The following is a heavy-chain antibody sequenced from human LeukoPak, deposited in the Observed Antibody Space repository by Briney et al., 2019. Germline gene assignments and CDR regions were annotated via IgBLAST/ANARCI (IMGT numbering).Heavy chain of an antibody. J-gene: IGHJ4*02. D-gene: IGHD1-1*01. CDR2: IRQDGREE. Sequence: GGSLSLSCAASGFTFSNFWMSWVRQAPGRGLEWVATIRQDGREENYADSVKGRFTVSRDNAKNSTYLQMNSLGVDETAVYYCVRDRALAHFDHWGQGALVTVSS. CDR1: GFTFSNFW. V-gene: IGHV3-7*01. CDR3: VRDRALAHFDH.